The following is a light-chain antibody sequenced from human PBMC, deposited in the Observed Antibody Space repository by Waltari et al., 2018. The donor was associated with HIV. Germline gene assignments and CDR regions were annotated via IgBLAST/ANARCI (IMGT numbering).Light chain of an antibody. CDR1: QSVSSSY. V-gene: IGKV3-20*01. CDR2: GAS. CDR3: QQYGSSPG. J-gene: IGKJ4*01. Sequence: IVFTQSPGTLSLSPGERATLSCRASQSVSSSYLAWYQQKPGQAPRVLIYGASSRATGIPDRFSGSGSGTDFTLTISRLEPEDFAVYYCQQYGSSPGFGGGTKVEIK.